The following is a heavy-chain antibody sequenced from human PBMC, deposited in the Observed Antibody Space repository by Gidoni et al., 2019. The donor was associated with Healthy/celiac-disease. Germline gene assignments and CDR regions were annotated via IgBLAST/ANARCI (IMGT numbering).Heavy chain of an antibody. V-gene: IGHV3-53*02. CDR1: GFTVSSNY. J-gene: IGHJ3*02. CDR2: ISSGGST. D-gene: IGHD2-15*01. Sequence: VQLVETGGGLIQPGGSLRLSCAASGFTVSSNYMSGVRQAPGKGLEWVSVISSGGSTYYADSVKGRFTISRDKSKNTLYLQMNSLRAEDTAVYYCASTTWMVAASDDAFDIWGQGTMVTVSS. CDR3: ASTTWMVAASDDAFDI.